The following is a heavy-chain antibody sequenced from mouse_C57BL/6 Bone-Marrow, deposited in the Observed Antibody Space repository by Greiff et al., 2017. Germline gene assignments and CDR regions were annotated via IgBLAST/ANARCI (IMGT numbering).Heavy chain of an antibody. CDR1: GYTFTSYW. Sequence: VQLQQPGAELVMPGASVKLSCKASGYTFTSYWMHWVKQRPGQGLEWIGRIYPGDGDTNYNGKFKGKATLTADKSSSTAYMQLSSLTSEDSAVYFCARGGLRYYYAMDYWGQGTSVTVSS. V-gene: IGHV1-82*01. CDR2: IYPGDGDT. D-gene: IGHD1-1*01. CDR3: ARGGLRYYYAMDY. J-gene: IGHJ4*01.